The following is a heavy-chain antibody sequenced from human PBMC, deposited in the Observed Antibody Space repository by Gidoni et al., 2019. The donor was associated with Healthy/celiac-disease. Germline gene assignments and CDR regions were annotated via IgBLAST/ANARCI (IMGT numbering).Heavy chain of an antibody. V-gene: IGHV3-30-3*01. J-gene: IGHJ4*02. Sequence: QVQLVESGGGVVQPGRSLRLSCAASGFTFSSYAMHWVRQAPGKGLEWVAVISYDGSNKYYADSVKCRFTISRDNSKNTLYLQMNSLRAEDTAVYYCARDSDQQQLVQDYFDYWGQGTLVTVSS. CDR3: ARDSDQQQLVQDYFDY. CDR2: ISYDGSNK. D-gene: IGHD6-13*01. CDR1: GFTFSSYA.